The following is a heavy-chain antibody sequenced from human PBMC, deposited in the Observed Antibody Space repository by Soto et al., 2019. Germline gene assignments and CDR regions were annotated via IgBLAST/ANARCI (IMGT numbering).Heavy chain of an antibody. CDR1: GFTFSSYG. D-gene: IGHD3-16*02. V-gene: IGHV3-33*01. CDR2: IWYDGSNK. J-gene: IGHJ4*02. CDR3: ARPMRRGELSWGHLDY. Sequence: PGGSLRLSCAASGFTFSSYGMHWVRQAPGKGLEWVAVIWYDGSNKYYADSVKGRFTISRDNSKNTLYLQMNSLRAEDTAVYYCARPMRRGELSWGHLDYWGQGTLVTVSS.